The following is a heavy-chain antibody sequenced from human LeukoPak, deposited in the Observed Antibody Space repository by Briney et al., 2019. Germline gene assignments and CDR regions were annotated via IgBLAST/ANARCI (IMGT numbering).Heavy chain of an antibody. D-gene: IGHD4-17*01. Sequence: SETLSLTCTVSGGSISSYYWSWIRQPAGKGLEWIGRIYTSGSTNYNPSLKSRVTMSVDTSKNQFPLKLSSVTAADTAAYYCARVWEANYGDHNYYGMDVWGQGTTVTVSS. CDR3: ARVWEANYGDHNYYGMDV. J-gene: IGHJ6*02. CDR1: GGSISSYY. V-gene: IGHV4-4*07. CDR2: IYTSGST.